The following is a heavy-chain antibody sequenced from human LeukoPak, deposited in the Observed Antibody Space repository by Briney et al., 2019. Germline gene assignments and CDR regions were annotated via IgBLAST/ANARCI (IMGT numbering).Heavy chain of an antibody. Sequence: PSETLSLTCAVYGGSFSGYYWSWIRQPPGKGLEWIGEINHSGSTNYNPSLMSRVTISVDTSKNQFSLRLSSVTAADTALYYCARSLHISAPFDVWGQGTLVTVSS. CDR1: GGSFSGYY. V-gene: IGHV4-34*01. D-gene: IGHD2-21*01. J-gene: IGHJ4*02. CDR3: ARSLHISAPFDV. CDR2: INHSGST.